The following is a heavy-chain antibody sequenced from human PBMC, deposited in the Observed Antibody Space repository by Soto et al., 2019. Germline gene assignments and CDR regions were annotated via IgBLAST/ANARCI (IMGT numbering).Heavy chain of an antibody. V-gene: IGHV3-23*01. Sequence: EVQLLESGGGLVHPGWSLRLSCAASGFTFSAYDMSWVRQAPGKGLEWVSAISGSGDSTYYADSVKGWFTISRDNSKNTLFLQMNSLRAEDTAVYYCARGRLTYWGQGTLVTVSS. CDR2: ISGSGDST. CDR1: GFTFSAYD. D-gene: IGHD2-21*02. CDR3: ARGRLTY. J-gene: IGHJ4*02.